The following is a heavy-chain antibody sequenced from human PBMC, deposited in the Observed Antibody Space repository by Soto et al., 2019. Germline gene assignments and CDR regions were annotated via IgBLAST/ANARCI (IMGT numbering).Heavy chain of an antibody. CDR1: GFTFSSYS. D-gene: IGHD6-13*01. CDR3: ARDPYMSEAAAGTGWFDP. Sequence: GGSLRLSCAASGFTFSSYSMNWVRQAPGKGLEWVSYISSSSSTIYYADSVKGRFTISRDNAKNSLYLQMNSLRAEDTAVYYCARDPYMSEAAAGTGWFDPWGQGTLVTVSS. CDR2: ISSSSSTI. V-gene: IGHV3-48*04. J-gene: IGHJ5*02.